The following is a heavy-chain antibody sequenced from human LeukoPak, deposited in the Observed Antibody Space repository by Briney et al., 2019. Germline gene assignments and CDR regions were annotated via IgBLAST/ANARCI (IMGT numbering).Heavy chain of an antibody. CDR2: ISYDGSNK. CDR1: GFTFSSYG. V-gene: IGHV3-30*18. D-gene: IGHD2-2*01. Sequence: GRSLRLSCAASGFTFSSYGMHWVRQAPGKGLEWVAVISYDGSNKYYAASVKGRFTISRDNSKNTLYLQMNSLRAEDTAVYYCAKEGVRTSLDYWGQGTLVTVSS. J-gene: IGHJ4*02. CDR3: AKEGVRTSLDY.